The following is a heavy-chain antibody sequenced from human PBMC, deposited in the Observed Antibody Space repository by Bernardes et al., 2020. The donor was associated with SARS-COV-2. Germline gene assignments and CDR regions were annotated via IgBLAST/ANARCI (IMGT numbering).Heavy chain of an antibody. CDR3: ARYEGPYVMDV. Sequence: GGSLRLSCAASGFTVSSNYMSWVRQAPGKGLEWVSLIYSGGSTYYADSVKGRFTISRDNSKNTLYLQMNSLRAEDTAVYYCARYEGPYVMDVWGQGTTVTVSS. J-gene: IGHJ6*02. D-gene: IGHD3-16*01. CDR1: GFTVSSNY. V-gene: IGHV3-66*02. CDR2: IYSGGST.